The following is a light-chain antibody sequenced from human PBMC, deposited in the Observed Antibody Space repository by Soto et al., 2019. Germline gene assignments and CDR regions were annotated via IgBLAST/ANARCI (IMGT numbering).Light chain of an antibody. J-gene: IGKJ1*01. CDR3: QQDAASPRT. CDR1: QSIGNNY. CDR2: GAS. Sequence: IVWTKSPGTLSLAPRERATLSCRASQSIGNNYLAWYQHKPGQAPRHLIYGASNRAPGIPDRFSGSGSGTDFTLTIRRLEPEDVAIYYCQQDAASPRTFGQGTQVEVK. V-gene: IGKV3-20*01.